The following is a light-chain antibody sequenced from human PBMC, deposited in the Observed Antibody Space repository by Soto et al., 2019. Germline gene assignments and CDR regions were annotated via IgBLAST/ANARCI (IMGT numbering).Light chain of an antibody. CDR3: QQHNSYPLT. V-gene: IGKV1-9*01. J-gene: IGKJ4*01. CDR2: GAS. Sequence: IPLTQSPSSLSASVGDRVTITCRASQGISSYLAWCQQKPGKAPKLLIYGASTLQSGVPSRFSGSGSGTDFTLAISSLQPEDFATYYCQQHNSYPLTFGGGTKVEIK. CDR1: QGISSY.